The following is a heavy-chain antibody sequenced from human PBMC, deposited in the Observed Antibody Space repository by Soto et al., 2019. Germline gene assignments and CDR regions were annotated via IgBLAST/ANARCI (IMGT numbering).Heavy chain of an antibody. V-gene: IGHV4-59*01. D-gene: IGHD4-4*01. CDR1: GGSISSYY. J-gene: IGHJ6*03. Sequence: SETLSLTCTVSGGSISSYYWSWIRQPPGKGLEWIGYIYYSGSTNYNPSLKSRVTISVDTSKNQFSLKLSSVTAADTAVYYCARWPPGKTTVTTGTHYYYMDVWGKGTTVTVSS. CDR3: ARWPPGKTTVTTGTHYYYMDV. CDR2: IYYSGST.